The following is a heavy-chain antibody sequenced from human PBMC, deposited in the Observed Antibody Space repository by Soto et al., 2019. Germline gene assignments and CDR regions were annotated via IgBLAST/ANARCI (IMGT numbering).Heavy chain of an antibody. CDR3: ASDLVGASDSYGLDV. D-gene: IGHD1-26*01. Sequence: GSLRLSCAASGFTFSNYGMHWVRQAAGKGLEWVAIIWHDGNNKYYADSVRGRFIISRDNSKNRLYLQMNSLRAEDTAVYYCASDLVGASDSYGLDVWGQGTPVTV. J-gene: IGHJ6*02. CDR2: IWHDGNNK. CDR1: GFTFSNYG. V-gene: IGHV3-33*01.